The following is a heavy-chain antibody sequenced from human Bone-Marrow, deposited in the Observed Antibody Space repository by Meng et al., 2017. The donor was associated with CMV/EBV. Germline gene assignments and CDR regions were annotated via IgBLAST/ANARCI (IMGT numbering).Heavy chain of an antibody. J-gene: IGHJ3*02. Sequence: SQTLSLTCAISGDSVSGSSPTWNWIRQSPSRGLEWLGRTFYRSMWFYQYAESVKSRIIINPDTSKNQFYLQLKSVTPEDTAVYYCARDLPLFTDIVVVPAANDAFDIWGQGTMVTVSS. CDR2: TFYRSMWFY. CDR3: ARDLPLFTDIVVVPAANDAFDI. V-gene: IGHV6-1*01. D-gene: IGHD2-2*01. CDR1: GDSVSGSSPT.